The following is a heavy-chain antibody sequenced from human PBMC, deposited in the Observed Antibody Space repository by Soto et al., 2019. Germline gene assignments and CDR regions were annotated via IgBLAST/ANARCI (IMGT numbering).Heavy chain of an antibody. J-gene: IGHJ4*02. CDR2: INTGNGNT. D-gene: IGHD4-4*01. Sequence: ASVKVSCKASGYTFTSYAMHWVRQAPGQRLEWMGWINTGNGNTKYSQKFRDRVTITRDTSASTAYMELSSLRSEDTAVYYCARDLYCNSPGILFDNWGQGTLVTVSS. CDR1: GYTFTSYA. V-gene: IGHV1-3*04. CDR3: ARDLYCNSPGILFDN.